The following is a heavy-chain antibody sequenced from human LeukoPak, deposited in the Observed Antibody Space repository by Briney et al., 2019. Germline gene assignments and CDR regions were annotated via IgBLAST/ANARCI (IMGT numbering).Heavy chain of an antibody. CDR3: VKEYHSRGFGAYFDY. CDR1: KFTLSHYG. V-gene: IGHV3-30*18. D-gene: IGHD3-3*01. Sequence: GGSLRLSCTASKFTLSHYGMQWVRQAPGKGLEWVAVISSDGSIKVYADSVKGRFTLSRDNSINTVDLQMNSLRAEDTAVYYCVKEYHSRGFGAYFDYWGQGTLVTVSS. J-gene: IGHJ4*02. CDR2: ISSDGSIK.